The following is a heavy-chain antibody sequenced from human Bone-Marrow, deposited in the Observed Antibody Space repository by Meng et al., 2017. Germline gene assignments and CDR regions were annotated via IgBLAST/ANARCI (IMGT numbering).Heavy chain of an antibody. CDR2: MNPNNGDT. CDR1: GYTFSTHE. CDR3: ARVAFQISMIRAVSVLDP. Sequence: ASVKVSCKTSGYTFSTHEINWVRQATGQGLEWMGWMNPNNGDTGYAQKFQGRITVTRNTSISTVYMELSSLRSEDTAVYYCARVAFQISMIRAVSVLDPWGQGSLVTVSS. J-gene: IGHJ5*02. D-gene: IGHD3-10*01. V-gene: IGHV1-8*01.